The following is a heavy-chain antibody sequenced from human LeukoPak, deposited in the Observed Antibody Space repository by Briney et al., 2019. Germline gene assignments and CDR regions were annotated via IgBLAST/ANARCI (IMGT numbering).Heavy chain of an antibody. CDR3: ARHDYGGKPYYYYMDV. CDR1: GFTVSSNY. J-gene: IGHJ6*03. D-gene: IGHD4-23*01. CDR2: IYSGGST. V-gene: IGHV3-53*01. Sequence: GGSLRLSCAASGFTVSSNYMSWVRQAPGKGLEWVSVIYSGGSTYYADSVKGRFTTSRDNSKNTLYLQMNSLRAEDTAVYYCARHDYGGKPYYYYMDVWGKGTTVTVSS.